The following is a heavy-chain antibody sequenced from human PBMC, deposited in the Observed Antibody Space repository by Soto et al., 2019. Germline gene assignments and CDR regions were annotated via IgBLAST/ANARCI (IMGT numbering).Heavy chain of an antibody. CDR3: ARKTIGNIDAFDV. D-gene: IGHD1-1*01. Sequence: GPTLVNPPQTLTLTCSFSGFSLTPPGLCVSWIRQPPGEALEWLALIDWVDDKYYSPSLKTRLSISKDTSKNQVVLTMTNLDPVDTATYYCARKTIGNIDAFDVWGPGTMVTVSS. CDR2: IDWVDDK. V-gene: IGHV2-70*12. CDR1: GFSLTPPGLC. J-gene: IGHJ3*01.